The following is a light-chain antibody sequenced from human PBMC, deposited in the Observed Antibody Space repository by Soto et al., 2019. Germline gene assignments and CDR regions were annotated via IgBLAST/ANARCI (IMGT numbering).Light chain of an antibody. Sequence: EVVMTQSPAILSVSPGERATLSCRASQSVNSDLAWYQQKPGQAPRLLIQGASTRATGIPARFSGSGSGTDFTLTISSLQSEDFAVYYCQQDKYWPLTFGQGTKVDIK. CDR2: GAS. V-gene: IGKV3-15*01. J-gene: IGKJ1*01. CDR1: QSVNSD. CDR3: QQDKYWPLT.